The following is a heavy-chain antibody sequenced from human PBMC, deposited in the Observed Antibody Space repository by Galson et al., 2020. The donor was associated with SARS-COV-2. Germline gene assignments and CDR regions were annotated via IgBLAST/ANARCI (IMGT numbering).Heavy chain of an antibody. V-gene: IGHV1-18*01. D-gene: IGHD3-9*01. CDR2: ISSYNGNT. J-gene: IGHJ4*02. CDR3: ARRGTYPSFDAY. Sequence: ASVTLSCKAPGYTFTTYGISWVRHSPGQGLEWMGWISSYNGNTNYAQKFQGRVTMTTDTSTSTAYMELRSLRSDDTAVYYCARRGTYPSFDAYWGQGPLVTVSS. CDR1: GYTFTTYG.